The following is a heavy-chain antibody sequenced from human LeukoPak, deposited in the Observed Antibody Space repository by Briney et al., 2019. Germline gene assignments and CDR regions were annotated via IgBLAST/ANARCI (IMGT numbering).Heavy chain of an antibody. CDR2: INHSGST. J-gene: IGHJ4*02. Sequence: PSETLSLTCTVSGDSITSSHWWSWIRQSPGKGLEWIGEINHSGSTNYNPSLKSRVTISVDTSKNQFSLKLSSVTAADTAVYYCARLPDDYGDYVAYWGQGTLVTVSS. CDR1: GDSITSSHW. V-gene: IGHV4-4*02. CDR3: ARLPDDYGDYVAY. D-gene: IGHD4-17*01.